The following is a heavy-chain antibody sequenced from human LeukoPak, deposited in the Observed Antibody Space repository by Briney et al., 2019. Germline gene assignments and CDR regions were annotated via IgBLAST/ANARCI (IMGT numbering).Heavy chain of an antibody. CDR1: GGSISSGGYS. D-gene: IGHD3-3*01. Sequence: SETLSLTCAVSGGSISSGGYSWSWIRQPPGMGLEWIGYIYHSGSTYYNPSLKSRVTISVDRSKNQFSLKLSSVTAADTAVYYCARSVEMGPHYDFWSGYFDYWGQGTLVTVSS. CDR3: ARSVEMGPHYDFWSGYFDY. V-gene: IGHV4-30-2*01. CDR2: IYHSGST. J-gene: IGHJ4*02.